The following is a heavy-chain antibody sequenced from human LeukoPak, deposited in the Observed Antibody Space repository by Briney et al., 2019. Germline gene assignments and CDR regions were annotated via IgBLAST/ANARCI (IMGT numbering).Heavy chain of an antibody. J-gene: IGHJ6*03. Sequence: ASVKVSCKASGYTFTGYYMLWVRQAPGQGLEWMGWINPNSGGTNYAQKFQGRVTMTRDTSISTAYMELSRLRSDDTAVYYCARDSPPAEYSSSWYRVFYYMDVWGKGTTVTVSS. CDR3: ARDSPPAEYSSSWYRVFYYMDV. D-gene: IGHD6-13*01. CDR1: GYTFTGYY. V-gene: IGHV1-2*02. CDR2: INPNSGGT.